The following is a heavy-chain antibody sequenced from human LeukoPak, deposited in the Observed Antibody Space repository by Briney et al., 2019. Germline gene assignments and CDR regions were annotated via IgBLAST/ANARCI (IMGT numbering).Heavy chain of an antibody. Sequence: GASVKVSCKASGYTFVSYDINWVRQATGQGPEWMGRMSPKSGNTGYAQKFQGRVTMTRDTSINTAFMELSGLISEDTAVYYCTRGPPNWGYDFWGQGTLVTVSS. V-gene: IGHV1-8*01. J-gene: IGHJ4*02. CDR3: TRGPPNWGYDF. CDR2: MSPKSGNT. D-gene: IGHD7-27*01. CDR1: GYTFVSYD.